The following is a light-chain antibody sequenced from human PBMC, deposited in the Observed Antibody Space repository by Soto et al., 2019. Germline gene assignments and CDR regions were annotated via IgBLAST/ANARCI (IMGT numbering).Light chain of an antibody. CDR1: QGISSY. V-gene: IGKV1-8*01. CDR2: AAS. CDR3: QQYYSYPPRT. Sequence: AIRMTQSPSSLSASTGDRVTITCRASQGISSYLAWYQQKPGKAPKLLIYAASTLQSGVPSRFSGSGSVTDFTLTISCLQSEDFATYYCQQYYSYPPRTFGQGTKV. J-gene: IGKJ1*01.